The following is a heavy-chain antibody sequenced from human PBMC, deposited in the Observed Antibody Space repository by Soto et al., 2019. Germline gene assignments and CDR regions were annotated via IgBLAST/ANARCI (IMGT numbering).Heavy chain of an antibody. Sequence: SETLSLTCAVSSGSIRSSNWWSWVRQPPGKGLEWIGEIYHSGSTNYNLSLKSRVTISVDKSKNQFSLKLSSVTAADTAVYYCARSEYSSSSDWFDPWGQGTLVTVSS. D-gene: IGHD6-6*01. CDR3: ARSEYSSSSDWFDP. CDR1: SGSIRSSNW. V-gene: IGHV4-4*02. CDR2: IYHSGST. J-gene: IGHJ5*02.